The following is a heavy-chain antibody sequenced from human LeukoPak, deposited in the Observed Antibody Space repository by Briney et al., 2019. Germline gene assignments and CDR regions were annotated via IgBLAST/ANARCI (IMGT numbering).Heavy chain of an antibody. CDR1: AYSFSGYW. CDR3: ARTISGSYYSAFDY. V-gene: IGHV5-51*01. CDR2: IYPGDSDT. D-gene: IGHD1-26*01. J-gene: IGHJ4*02. Sequence: GESLKISCKAFAYSFSGYWIGWVRQVPGKGLEWMGIIYPGDSDTRYSPSFQGQVTISADKSLTTAYLQWSSLKASDTAMYYCARTISGSYYSAFDYWGQGTLVTVSS.